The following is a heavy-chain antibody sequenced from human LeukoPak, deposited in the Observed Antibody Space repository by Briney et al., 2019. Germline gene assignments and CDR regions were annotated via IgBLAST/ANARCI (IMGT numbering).Heavy chain of an antibody. CDR3: ARRGGKRYYYYYMDV. J-gene: IGHJ6*03. D-gene: IGHD2-15*01. CDR1: GYTFTSYY. CDR2: INPSGGST. V-gene: IGHV1-46*01. Sequence: ASVTLSFNASGYTFTSYYMHWVRHAPGPGLEWMGIINPSGGSTSYAQKFQGRVTMTRDTSTSTDYMELSSLRSEDTAVYYCARRGGKRYYYYYMDVWGKGTTVTVSS.